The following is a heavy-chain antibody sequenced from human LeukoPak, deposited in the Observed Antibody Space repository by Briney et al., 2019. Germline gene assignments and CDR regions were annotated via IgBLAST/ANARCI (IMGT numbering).Heavy chain of an antibody. V-gene: IGHV3-74*01. Sequence: GGSLRLSCAASGFTFSNYWMHWVRQAPGKGLVWVSRINSDGINTSYADSVKGRFTISRDNAKNTLNLQMNSLRAEDTAVYYCAKGVADYDILTGYYYYYYYMDVWGKGTTVTVSS. CDR3: AKGVADYDILTGYYYYYYYMDV. D-gene: IGHD3-9*01. J-gene: IGHJ6*03. CDR1: GFTFSNYW. CDR2: INSDGINT.